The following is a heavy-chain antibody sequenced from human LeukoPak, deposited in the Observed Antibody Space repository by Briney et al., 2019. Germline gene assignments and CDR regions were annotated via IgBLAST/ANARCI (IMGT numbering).Heavy chain of an antibody. CDR3: ARDRKYGGQTDY. V-gene: IGHV1-2*02. J-gene: IGHJ4*02. Sequence: ASVKVSCKASGYTFTGYYMHWVRQAPGQGLEWMGWINPNSGGTNYAQKFQGRVTMTRGTSISTAYMELSRLRSDDTAVYYCARDRKYGGQTDYWGQGTLVTVSS. D-gene: IGHD3-16*01. CDR1: GYTFTGYY. CDR2: INPNSGGT.